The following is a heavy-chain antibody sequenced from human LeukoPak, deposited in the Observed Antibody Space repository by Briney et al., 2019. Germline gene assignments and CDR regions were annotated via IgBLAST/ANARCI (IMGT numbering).Heavy chain of an antibody. D-gene: IGHD5-12*01. V-gene: IGHV4-34*01. Sequence: PSETLSLTCAVYGGSFSGYYWSWIRQPPGKGLEWIGEINHSGSTNYNPSLKSRVTISVDTSKNQFSLELSSVTAADTAVYYCARGKTLYSGYDWSYYYGMDVWGKGTTVTVSS. CDR2: INHSGST. CDR3: ARGKTLYSGYDWSYYYGMDV. J-gene: IGHJ6*04. CDR1: GGSFSGYY.